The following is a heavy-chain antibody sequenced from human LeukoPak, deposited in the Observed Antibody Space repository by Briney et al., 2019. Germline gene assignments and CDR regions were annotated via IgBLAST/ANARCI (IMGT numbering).Heavy chain of an antibody. CDR2: ISWNSGSI. V-gene: IGHV3-9*01. Sequence: GRSLRLSCAASGFTFDDYAMHWVRQAPGKGLEWVSGISWNSGSIGYADSVKGRFTISRDNAKNSLYLQMNSLRAEDTAVYYCAKDMGGYSYGSPFDYWGQGTLVTVSS. D-gene: IGHD5-18*01. J-gene: IGHJ4*02. CDR3: AKDMGGYSYGSPFDY. CDR1: GFTFDDYA.